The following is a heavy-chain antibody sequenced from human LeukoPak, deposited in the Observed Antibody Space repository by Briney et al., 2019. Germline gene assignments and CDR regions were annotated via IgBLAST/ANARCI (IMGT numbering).Heavy chain of an antibody. J-gene: IGHJ4*02. D-gene: IGHD3-10*02. Sequence: PSETLSLTCTVSGVSISPYYWSWLRQPPGKGLEWLGYIYYSGNTDYNPSLKSRVAISVDTSKNQFSLKLSSVTAADTAVYSCARSTGSTMFIDYWGQGTLVTVSS. CDR2: IYYSGNT. V-gene: IGHV4-59*01. CDR3: ARSTGSTMFIDY. CDR1: GVSISPYY.